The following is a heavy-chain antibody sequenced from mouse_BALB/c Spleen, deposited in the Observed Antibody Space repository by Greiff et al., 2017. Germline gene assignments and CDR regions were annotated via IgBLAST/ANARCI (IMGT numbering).Heavy chain of an antibody. CDR3: ARPTMITTEFAY. Sequence: QVQLKESGPQLVRPGASVKISCKASGYSFTSYWMHWVKQRPGQGLEWIGMIDPSDSETRLNQKFKDKATLTVDKSSSTAYMQLSSPTSEDSAVYYCARPTMITTEFAYWGQGTLVTVSA. J-gene: IGHJ3*01. CDR2: IDPSDSET. CDR1: GYSFTSYW. D-gene: IGHD2-4*01. V-gene: IGHV1S126*01.